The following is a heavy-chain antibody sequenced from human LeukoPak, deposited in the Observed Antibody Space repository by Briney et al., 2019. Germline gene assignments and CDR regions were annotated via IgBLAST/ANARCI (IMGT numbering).Heavy chain of an antibody. CDR2: VYYSGST. CDR3: ARVTTKIAGPPYSRGYQDIDY. CDR1: GGSISSGDYY. Sequence: SETLSLTCTVSGGSISSGDYYWSWIRQPPGKGLEWIGYVYYSGSTYYNPSLKSRVTISVDTSKNQFSLKLSSVTAADTAVYYCARVTTKIAGPPYSRGYQDIDYWGQGTLVTVSS. V-gene: IGHV4-30-4*01. J-gene: IGHJ4*02. D-gene: IGHD3-22*01.